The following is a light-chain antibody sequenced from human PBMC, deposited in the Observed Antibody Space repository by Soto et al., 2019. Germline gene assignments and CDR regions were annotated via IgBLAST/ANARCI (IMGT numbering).Light chain of an antibody. V-gene: IGLV2-14*01. CDR3: GSCTTSSILV. Sequence: QSALTQPASVSGSPGQSITISCTGTSADVGGCNYVSWYQQHPDKAPKVVISEVSNRPSGVSNRFSGSKSGNTASLTISGLQAEDEADYYCGSCTTSSILVFGTGTRSPS. CDR2: EVS. CDR1: SADVGGCNY. J-gene: IGLJ1*01.